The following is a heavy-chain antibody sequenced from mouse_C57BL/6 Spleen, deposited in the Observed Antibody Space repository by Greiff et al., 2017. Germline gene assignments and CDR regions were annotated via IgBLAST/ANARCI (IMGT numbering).Heavy chain of an antibody. CDR1: GYTFTSYW. CDR3: ARECPHVYYDMDY. J-gene: IGHJ4*01. D-gene: IGHD6-1*01. CDR2: INPSNGGI. Sequence: VKLQQPGTELVQPGASVKLSCTASGYTFTSYWMHWVKQRPGQGLEWIGNINPSNGGINYNAKFKSKATLTVDKSSSNAYMQLSILTSEDSAVYCCARECPHVYYDMDYWGQGTSVTVSS. V-gene: IGHV1-53*01.